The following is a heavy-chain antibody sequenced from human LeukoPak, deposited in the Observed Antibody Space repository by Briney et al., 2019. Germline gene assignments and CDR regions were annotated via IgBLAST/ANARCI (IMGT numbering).Heavy chain of an antibody. V-gene: IGHV1-69*05. CDR3: ARDTYYYDSSDDY. Sequence: SVKVSCKAAGGTFSSYAICWVRQAPGQGLEWMGRIIPIFGTANYAQKFQGRVTITTDESTSTAYMELSSLRSEDTAVYYCARDTYYYDSSDDYWGQGTLVTVSS. CDR2: IIPIFGTA. CDR1: GGTFSSYA. D-gene: IGHD3-22*01. J-gene: IGHJ4*02.